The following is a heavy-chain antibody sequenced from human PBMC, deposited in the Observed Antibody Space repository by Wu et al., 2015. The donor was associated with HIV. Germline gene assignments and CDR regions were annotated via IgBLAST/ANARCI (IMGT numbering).Heavy chain of an antibody. D-gene: IGHD6-6*01. CDR3: ARLGYSSSSVQYHYYMDV. CDR2: INLNSGAT. CDR1: GYTFTGYF. J-gene: IGHJ6*03. V-gene: IGHV1-2*02. Sequence: QVQLVQSGAEVKKPGASVKVSCKASGYTFTGYFMHWVRLAPGQGLEWMGWINLNSGATNYAQKFQGRVTMTRDTSISTAYMELNRMRSDDTAVFYCARLGYSSSSVQYHYYMDVWGKGTAVTVSS.